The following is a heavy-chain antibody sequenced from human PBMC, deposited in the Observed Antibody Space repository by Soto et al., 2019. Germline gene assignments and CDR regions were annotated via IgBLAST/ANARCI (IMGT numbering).Heavy chain of an antibody. CDR3: AKGYCSGGSCYPDAFDI. Sequence: EVQLLESGGGLVQPGGSLRLSCAASGFTFSSYAMSWVRQAPGKGLEWVSAISGSGGSTYYADSVKGRFTISRDNSKNTLYLQMNSLRAEDTAVYYCAKGYCSGGSCYPDAFDIWGQGTMVTVSS. CDR2: ISGSGGST. CDR1: GFTFSSYA. V-gene: IGHV3-23*01. J-gene: IGHJ3*02. D-gene: IGHD2-15*01.